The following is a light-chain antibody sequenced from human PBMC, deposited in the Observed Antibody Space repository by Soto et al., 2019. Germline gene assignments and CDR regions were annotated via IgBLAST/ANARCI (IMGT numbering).Light chain of an antibody. J-gene: IGLJ1*01. Sequence: QSVLTQPPSVSGAPGQRGAISSTGSSSNIGAEYDVHWSQHLPGTAPKRLIYGDNNRPSGVPDRCSGSKSGTSASLAITRLQPEDEADYYCQSYDSSLTTFVFGTGTKVTVL. CDR1: SSNIGAEYD. V-gene: IGLV1-40*01. CDR3: QSYDSSLTTFV. CDR2: GDN.